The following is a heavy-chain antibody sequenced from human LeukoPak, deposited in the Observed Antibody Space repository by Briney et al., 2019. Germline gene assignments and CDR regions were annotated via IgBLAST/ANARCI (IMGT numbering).Heavy chain of an antibody. J-gene: IGHJ4*02. Sequence: GRSLRLSCAASGSTFSSYGMHWVRQAPGKGLEWVAVIWYDGSNKYYADSVKGRFTISRDNSKNTLYLQMNSLRAEDTAVYYCARVRRGIAAASHFDYWGQGTLVTVSS. V-gene: IGHV3-33*01. CDR3: ARVRRGIAAASHFDY. CDR1: GSTFSSYG. CDR2: IWYDGSNK. D-gene: IGHD6-13*01.